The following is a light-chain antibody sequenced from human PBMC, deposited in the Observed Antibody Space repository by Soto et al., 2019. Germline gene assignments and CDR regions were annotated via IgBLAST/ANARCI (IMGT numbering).Light chain of an antibody. CDR1: SSDIGAYNY. CDR2: DVS. CDR3: YSCSRSSGTRYV. V-gene: IGLV2-14*03. Sequence: QSALTQPASVSGSPGQSITISCTGTSSDIGAYNYVSWYQQHPGQAPKLMISDVSNRPSGISDRFSGSKSGNTASLTISGLQADDEADYYCYSCSRSSGTRYVFGTGTKVTVL. J-gene: IGLJ1*01.